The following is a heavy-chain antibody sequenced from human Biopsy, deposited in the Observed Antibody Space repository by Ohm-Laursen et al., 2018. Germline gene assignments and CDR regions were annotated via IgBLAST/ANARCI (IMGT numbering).Heavy chain of an antibody. V-gene: IGHV3-7*01. J-gene: IGHJ4*02. CDR3: ASAHQYCSATTCNGGSDF. CDR2: INQDGSEK. CDR1: GFTFSTYW. Sequence: SLRLSCAASGFTFSTYWMTWVRQAPGKGLEWVANINQDGSEKYYVDSVKGRFTISRDSAKDSLDLQMSSLRVEDTALYYCASAHQYCSATTCNGGSDFWGQGTLVTVPS. D-gene: IGHD2-15*01.